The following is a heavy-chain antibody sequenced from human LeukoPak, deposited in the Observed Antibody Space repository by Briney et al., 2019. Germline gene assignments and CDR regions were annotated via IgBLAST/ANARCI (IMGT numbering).Heavy chain of an antibody. D-gene: IGHD2-2*01. J-gene: IGHJ4*02. Sequence: GGSLRLSCEASGFTFNRHWMNWVRQAPGKGLEWVANIRRDVSEAVYVDSVRGRFTISRDNAKNIVYLQMNNLRAEDTAVYYCSGRSGFSSIYWGQGGLVTVSS. V-gene: IGHV3-7*01. CDR2: IRRDVSEA. CDR1: GFTFNRHW. CDR3: SGRSGFSSIY.